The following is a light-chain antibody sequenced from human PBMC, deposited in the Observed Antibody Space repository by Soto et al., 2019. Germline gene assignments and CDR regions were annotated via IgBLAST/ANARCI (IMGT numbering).Light chain of an antibody. Sequence: DIQMTQSRSSLSASVGYSVTITCRSSQRMSGWLAWHQQKPGKAPKLLISDVSALKRGVPPRFSGRGSGTELNLTISSLKPDDFETYYCQQYDSFSVKFGQGTKVDIK. CDR3: QQYDSFSVK. J-gene: IGKJ1*01. CDR1: QRMSGW. V-gene: IGKV1-5*01. CDR2: DVS.